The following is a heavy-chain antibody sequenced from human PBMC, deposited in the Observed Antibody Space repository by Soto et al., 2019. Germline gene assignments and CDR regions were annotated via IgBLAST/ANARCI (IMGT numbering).Heavy chain of an antibody. Sequence: GASVKVSCKASGYTFTSYGISWVRQAPGQGLEWMGWISAYNGNTNYAQKLQGRVTMTTDTSTSTAYMELRSLRSDDTAVYYCARGASGYSYGYNFDYWGQGTLVTVSS. V-gene: IGHV1-18*01. CDR3: ARGASGYSYGYNFDY. D-gene: IGHD5-18*01. CDR1: GYTFTSYG. CDR2: ISAYNGNT. J-gene: IGHJ4*02.